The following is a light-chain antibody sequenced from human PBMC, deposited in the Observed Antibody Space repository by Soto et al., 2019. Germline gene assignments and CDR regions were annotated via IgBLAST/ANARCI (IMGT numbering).Light chain of an antibody. CDR3: TSYTSSSTLVA. V-gene: IGLV2-14*01. J-gene: IGLJ3*02. Sequence: QSALTQPASVSGSPGQSITISCAGTINDIGDYDYVSWYQQHPGKVPKLIIYDVNHRPSGVSNRFSGSKSGNTASLTISGLQPEDEADYYCTSYTSSSTLVAFGGGTKLTVL. CDR1: INDIGDYDY. CDR2: DVN.